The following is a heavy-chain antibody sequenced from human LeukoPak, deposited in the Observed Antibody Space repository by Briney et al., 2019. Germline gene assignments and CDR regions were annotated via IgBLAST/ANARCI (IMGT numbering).Heavy chain of an antibody. CDR3: ARALGGYFDWLSAL. J-gene: IGHJ4*02. V-gene: IGHV4-38-2*02. Sequence: SETLSLTCTVSGYFISSGYYWGWIRQPPGKGLEWIGSIYHSGSTYYNPSLKSRVTISVDKSKNQFSLKLSSVTAADTAVYYCARALGGYFDWLSALWGQGTLVTVSS. CDR2: IYHSGST. D-gene: IGHD3-9*01. CDR1: GYFISSGYY.